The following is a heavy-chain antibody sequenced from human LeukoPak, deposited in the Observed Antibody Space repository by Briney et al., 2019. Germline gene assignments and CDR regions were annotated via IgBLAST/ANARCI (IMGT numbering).Heavy chain of an antibody. CDR2: IYYSGST. V-gene: IGHV4-39*07. CDR3: ARDPEDSLRAVTTYLSPFFDY. D-gene: IGHD4-17*01. Sequence: SETLSLTCTVSGGSISSSSYYWGWIRQPPGKGLEWIGSIYYSGSTYYNPSLKSRVTISVDTSKNQFSLKLSSVTAADTAVYYCARDPEDSLRAVTTYLSPFFDYWGQGTLVTVSS. CDR1: GGSISSSSYY. J-gene: IGHJ4*02.